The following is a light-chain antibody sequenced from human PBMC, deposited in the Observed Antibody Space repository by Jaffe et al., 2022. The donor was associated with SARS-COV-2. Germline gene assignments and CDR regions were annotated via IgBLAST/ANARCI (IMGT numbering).Light chain of an antibody. Sequence: EIVLTQSPGTLSLSPGERATLSCRASQSVTSNYLAWYKQKPGQAPRLLIYGASTRATGIPDRFSGSGSGTDFTLTISRLEPEDFAVYYCQQYGSSHWTFGQGTKVEIK. V-gene: IGKV3-20*01. CDR2: GAS. CDR3: QQYGSSHWT. J-gene: IGKJ1*01. CDR1: QSVTSNY.